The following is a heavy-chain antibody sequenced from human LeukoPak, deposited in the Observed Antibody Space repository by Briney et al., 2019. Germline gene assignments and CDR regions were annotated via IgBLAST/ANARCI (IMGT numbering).Heavy chain of an antibody. CDR2: ISYDGSNK. V-gene: IGHV3-30*18. D-gene: IGHD2-15*01. J-gene: IGHJ4*02. CDR3: AKEGGGGYYFGY. Sequence: GGSLRLSCAASGFPFSSYAMSWVRQAPGKGLEWVAVISYDGSNKYYADSVKGRFTISRDNSKNTLYLQMNSLRAEDTAVYYCAKEGGGGYYFGYWGQGTLVTVSS. CDR1: GFPFSSYA.